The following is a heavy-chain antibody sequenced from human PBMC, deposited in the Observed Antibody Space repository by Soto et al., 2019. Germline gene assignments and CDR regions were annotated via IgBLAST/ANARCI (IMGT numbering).Heavy chain of an antibody. Sequence: SETLCLTCTVSGGSISGVDYCWSWIRQPPGKGLEWIGYIYYSGSTYYNPSLLSRVTISVDTSKNEFSLRLSSVTAADTAVYYCARLNGYCISTNCHGYYGMDVWGQGTTVTVSS. V-gene: IGHV4-30-4*01. J-gene: IGHJ6*02. CDR3: ARLNGYCISTNCHGYYGMDV. D-gene: IGHD2-2*03. CDR1: GGSISGVDYC. CDR2: IYYSGST.